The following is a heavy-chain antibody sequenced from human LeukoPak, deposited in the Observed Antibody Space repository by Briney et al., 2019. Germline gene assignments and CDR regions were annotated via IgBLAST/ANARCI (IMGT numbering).Heavy chain of an antibody. CDR1: GFTFSSYA. D-gene: IGHD3-3*01. CDR2: ISGSGGST. V-gene: IGHV3-23*01. J-gene: IGHJ4*02. Sequence: GGSLRLSCAASGFTFSSYAMSWVRQAPGKGLEWVSAISGSGGSTYYADSVKGRFTISRDNSKNTLYLQMNSLRAEYTAVYYCAKTPDYDFWSGNFDYWGQGTLVTVSS. CDR3: AKTPDYDFWSGNFDY.